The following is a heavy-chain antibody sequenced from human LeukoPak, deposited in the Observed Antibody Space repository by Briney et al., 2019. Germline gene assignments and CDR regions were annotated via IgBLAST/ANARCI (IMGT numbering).Heavy chain of an antibody. V-gene: IGHV4-38-2*02. Sequence: SETLSLTCSVSGYSISSGHYWGWIRQPPGKGLEWIGSIYHSGPTYYNPSLKSRVTISVDTSKNHFSRTLSSVTAADTAVYYCARDVDRFDYWGQGTLVTVSS. CDR1: GYSISSGHY. CDR3: ARDVDRFDY. J-gene: IGHJ4*02. D-gene: IGHD2-21*01. CDR2: IYHSGPT.